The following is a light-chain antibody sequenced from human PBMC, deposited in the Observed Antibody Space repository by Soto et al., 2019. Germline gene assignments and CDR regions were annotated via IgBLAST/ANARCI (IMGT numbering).Light chain of an antibody. V-gene: IGKV1-5*03. CDR1: QTISSW. CDR2: KAS. J-gene: IGKJ4*01. Sequence: DIQMTQSPSTLSGSVGDRVTITCRASQTISSWLAWYQQKPGKAPKLLIHKASTLKSGVPSRFSGSGSGTEFTLTISSLQPDDFATYYCQQSYSTPFTFGGGTKVDIK. CDR3: QQSYSTPFT.